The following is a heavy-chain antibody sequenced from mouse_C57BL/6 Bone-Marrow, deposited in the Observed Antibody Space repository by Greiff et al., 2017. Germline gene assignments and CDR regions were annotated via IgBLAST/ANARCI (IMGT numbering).Heavy chain of an antibody. CDR1: GFTFSSYA. CDR3: ARDPLSNDYDLAWFAY. Sequence: VQLKESGGGLVKPGGSLKLSCAASGFTFSSYAMSWVRQTPEKRLEWVATISDGGSYTYYPDNVKGRFTISRDNAKNNLYLQMSHLKSEDTAMYYCARDPLSNDYDLAWFAYWGQGTLVTVSA. J-gene: IGHJ3*01. D-gene: IGHD2-4*01. V-gene: IGHV5-4*01. CDR2: ISDGGSYT.